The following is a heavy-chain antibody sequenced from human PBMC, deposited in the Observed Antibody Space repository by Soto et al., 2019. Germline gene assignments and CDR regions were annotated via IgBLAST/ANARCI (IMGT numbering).Heavy chain of an antibody. D-gene: IGHD1-26*01. CDR3: ARVRGAYRKTWFDP. CDR2: INHSGSA. V-gene: IGHV4-34*01. Sequence: SETLSPTCAVYGESLRGYYWSWIRQSPGKGLEWIGEINHSGSANYNPSLRSRATMSVDTSKNQLSLKLSSVTAADTAMYYCARVRGAYRKTWFDPWGQGTLVTVSS. CDR1: GESLRGYY. J-gene: IGHJ5*02.